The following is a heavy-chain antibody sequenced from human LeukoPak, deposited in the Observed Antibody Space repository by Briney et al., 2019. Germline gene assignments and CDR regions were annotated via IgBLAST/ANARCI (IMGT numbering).Heavy chain of an antibody. CDR1: GYTFTGYY. D-gene: IGHD6-13*01. Sequence: ASVTVSCKASGYTFTGYYMHWVRQAPGQGLEWMGWINPNSGGTNYAQKFQGRVTMTRDTSISTAYMELSRLRSDDTAVYYCARDLGDSFYGMDVWGQGTTVTVSS. J-gene: IGHJ6*02. CDR3: ARDLGDSFYGMDV. V-gene: IGHV1-2*02. CDR2: INPNSGGT.